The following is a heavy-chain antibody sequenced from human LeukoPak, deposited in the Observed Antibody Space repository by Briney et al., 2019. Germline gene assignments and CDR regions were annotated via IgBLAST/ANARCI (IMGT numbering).Heavy chain of an antibody. D-gene: IGHD3-22*01. J-gene: IGHJ4*02. CDR2: ISYDGSNK. CDR1: GFTFSSYA. V-gene: IGHV3-30-3*01. Sequence: GGSLRLSCAASGFTFSSYAMHWVRQAPGKGLEWVAVISYDGSNKYYADSVKGRYTISRDNSKNTLYLQMNSLKTEDTAVYYCTTDYYYDSSEDYWGQGTLVTVSS. CDR3: TTDYYYDSSEDY.